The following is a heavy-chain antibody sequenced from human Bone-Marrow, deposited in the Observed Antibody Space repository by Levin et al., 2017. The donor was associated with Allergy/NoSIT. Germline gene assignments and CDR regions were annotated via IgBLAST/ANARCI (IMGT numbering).Heavy chain of an antibody. CDR2: ISTSGVT. J-gene: IGHJ4*02. Sequence: SETLSLTCTVSAGSFSSDDYYWSWIRQSAGKGLEWLGRISTSGVTNYNPSLAGRITLSLETSKNQLSLELTSVTAAATAVYFCVRVIGTFTLPGNNYFDSWGQGTLVTVSS. D-gene: IGHD2-21*01. V-gene: IGHV4-61*02. CDR1: AGSFSSDDYY. CDR3: VRVIGTFTLPGNNYFDS.